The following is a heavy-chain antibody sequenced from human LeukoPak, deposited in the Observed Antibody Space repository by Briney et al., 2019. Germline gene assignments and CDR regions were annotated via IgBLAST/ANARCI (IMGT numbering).Heavy chain of an antibody. V-gene: IGHV3-7*01. J-gene: IGHJ5*02. D-gene: IGHD4-11*01. CDR1: GFTFSSYW. CDR2: IRQDGNEK. CDR3: ARAHSNYGDWFDP. Sequence: GGSLRLSCAASGFTFSSYWMSWVRQAPEKGLEWVANIRQDGNEKYYVDSAKGRFTISRDNAKNSLYLQMNSLRAEDTAVYYCARAHSNYGDWFDPWGQGTLVTVSS.